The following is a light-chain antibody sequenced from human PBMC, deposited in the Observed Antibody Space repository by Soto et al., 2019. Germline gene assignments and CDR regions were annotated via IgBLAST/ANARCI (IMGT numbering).Light chain of an antibody. J-gene: IGKJ1*01. CDR2: KAS. V-gene: IGKV1-5*03. CDR3: QQYNIHST. CDR1: QTISSW. Sequence: DIQMTQSPSTLSASVGDRVTITCRASQTISSWLAWYQQKPGKAPKLLIYKASTLKSGVPSRFSGSGSGTEFTLTISSLQPDDLATYYCQQYNIHSTFGQGTKVDIK.